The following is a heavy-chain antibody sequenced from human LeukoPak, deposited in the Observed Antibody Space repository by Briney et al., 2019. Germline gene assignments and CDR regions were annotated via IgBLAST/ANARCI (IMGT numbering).Heavy chain of an antibody. J-gene: IGHJ4*02. CDR3: ARGMDYGGNPFDY. CDR1: GGSFSGYY. V-gene: IGHV4-34*01. D-gene: IGHD4-23*01. CDR2: INHSGST. Sequence: SETLSLTCAVYGGSFSGYYWSWIRQPPGKGLEWIGEINHSGSTNYNPSLKSRVTVSVDTSKNQFSLKLSSVTAADTAVYYCARGMDYGGNPFDYWGQGTLVTVSS.